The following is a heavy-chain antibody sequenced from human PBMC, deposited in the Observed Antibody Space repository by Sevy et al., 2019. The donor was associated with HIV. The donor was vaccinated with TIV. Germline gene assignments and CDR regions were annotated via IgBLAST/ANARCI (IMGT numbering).Heavy chain of an antibody. CDR3: XXDSKVEFTMVRGVIKVTNYYYGMDV. D-gene: IGHD3-10*01. Sequence: GGSLRLSCAASGFTFSSYSMNWVRQAPGKGLEWVSSISSSSSYIYYADSVKGRFTISRDNAKNSLYLQMNSLRAEDTAVYYXXXDSKVEFTMVRGVIKVTNYYYGMDVWGQGTTVTVSS. V-gene: IGHV3-21*01. CDR2: ISSSSSYI. CDR1: GFTFSSYS. J-gene: IGHJ6*02.